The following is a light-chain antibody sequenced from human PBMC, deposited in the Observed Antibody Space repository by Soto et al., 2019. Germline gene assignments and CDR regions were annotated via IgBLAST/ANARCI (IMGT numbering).Light chain of an antibody. J-gene: IGKJ1*01. CDR1: QSIGSY. CDR2: DAS. CDR3: PDPSMWLWW. Sequence: EIVLTQSPDTLSLSPGERATLSCRASQSIGSYLAWYQQKPGQAPRLLIYDASNRATGIPARFTGSGSGTDFTLTITSLEREGVAVDKCPDPSMWLWWVAQGTKVDIK. V-gene: IGKV3-11*01.